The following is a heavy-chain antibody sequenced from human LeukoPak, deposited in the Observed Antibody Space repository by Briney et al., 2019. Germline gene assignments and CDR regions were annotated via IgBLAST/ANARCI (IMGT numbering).Heavy chain of an antibody. CDR1: GFTFSSYA. CDR2: VWHDGSNR. D-gene: IGHD1-7*01. Sequence: GTSLRLSCTAPGFTFSSYAIHWIRQAPGKGLEWVALVWHDGSNRYYSEAVKGRFTISRDNSKNTVYLQINSLRAEDTAVYYCARDALLNWNYEGWFDPWGQGTLVTVSS. V-gene: IGHV3-33*01. CDR3: ARDALLNWNYEGWFDP. J-gene: IGHJ5*02.